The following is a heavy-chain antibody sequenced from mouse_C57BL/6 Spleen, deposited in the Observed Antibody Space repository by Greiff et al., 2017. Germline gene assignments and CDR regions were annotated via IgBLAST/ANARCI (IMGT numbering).Heavy chain of an antibody. Sequence: EVQLVESGGGLVQPGGSMKLSCAASGFTFSDAWMDWVRQSPEKGLEWVAEIRNKANNHATYYAESVKGRFTISRDDSKSSVYLQMNSLRAEDTGIYYCTRRRDYGYYAMDYWGQGTSVTVSS. CDR2: IRNKANNHAT. V-gene: IGHV6-6*01. D-gene: IGHD2-4*01. CDR1: GFTFSDAW. CDR3: TRRRDYGYYAMDY. J-gene: IGHJ4*01.